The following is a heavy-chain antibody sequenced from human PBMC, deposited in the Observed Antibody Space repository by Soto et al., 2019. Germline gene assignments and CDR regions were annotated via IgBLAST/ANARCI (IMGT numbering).Heavy chain of an antibody. J-gene: IGHJ5*02. D-gene: IGHD3-3*01. CDR1: GFTFSSYA. V-gene: IGHV3-64*04. Sequence: PGGSLRLSCSASGFTFSSYAMHWVRQAPGKGLEYVSAISSNGGSTYYADSVKGRFTISRDNSKNMLYLQMNSLRDEDTAVYYCANGRFLEWLLPDNWFDPWGQGTLVTVSS. CDR3: ANGRFLEWLLPDNWFDP. CDR2: ISSNGGST.